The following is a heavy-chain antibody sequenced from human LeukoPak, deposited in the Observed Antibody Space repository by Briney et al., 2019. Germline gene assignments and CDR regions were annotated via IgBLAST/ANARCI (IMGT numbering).Heavy chain of an antibody. J-gene: IGHJ3*02. D-gene: IGHD2-15*01. CDR1: GYTFTGYY. CDR3: ARDIFEWTYAFDI. CDR2: ISAYNGNT. V-gene: IGHV1-18*04. Sequence: ASVKVSCKTSGYTFTGYYIHLLRQAPGQGLERMGWISAYNGNTNYAQKLQGRVTMTTDTSTSTAYMELRSLRSDDTAVYYCARDIFEWTYAFDIWGQGTMVTVSS.